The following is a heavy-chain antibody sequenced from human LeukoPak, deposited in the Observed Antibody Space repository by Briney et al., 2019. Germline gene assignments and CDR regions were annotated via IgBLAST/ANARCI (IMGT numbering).Heavy chain of an antibody. CDR3: ARDRGSREYQLPGWGWFDP. Sequence: ASVKVSCKASGYTFTSYYMHWVRQAPGQGLEWMGIINPSGGSTSYAQKFQGRVTMTRDTSTSTVYMELSSLRSEDTAVYYCARDRGSREYQLPGWGWFDPRGQGTLVTVSS. D-gene: IGHD2-2*01. CDR1: GYTFTSYY. J-gene: IGHJ5*02. V-gene: IGHV1-46*01. CDR2: INPSGGST.